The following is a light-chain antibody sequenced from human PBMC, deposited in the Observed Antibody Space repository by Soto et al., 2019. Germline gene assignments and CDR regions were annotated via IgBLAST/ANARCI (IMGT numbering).Light chain of an antibody. V-gene: IGKV3-15*01. CDR3: QQYNNWPQT. J-gene: IGKJ1*01. CDR1: QSVSSN. CDR2: GAS. Sequence: EIVMTQSPATLSVSPGERATLSCRASQSVSSNLAWYQQKPGQAPRLLIYGASTRATGIPARFSGSRSGTAFHLTISSLQSEDFAVYYCQQYNNWPQTFGQGTKVEIK.